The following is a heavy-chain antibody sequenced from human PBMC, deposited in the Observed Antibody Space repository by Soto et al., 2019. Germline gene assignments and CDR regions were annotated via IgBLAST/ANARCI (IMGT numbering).Heavy chain of an antibody. D-gene: IGHD3-10*01. CDR3: ATSFGSGSRAFDY. CDR1: GFTFSSYS. V-gene: IGHV3-21*01. J-gene: IGHJ4*02. Sequence: GGSLRLSCAASGFTFSSYSMNWVRQAPGKGLEWVSSISSSSSYIYYADSVKGRFTISRDNAKNSLYLQMNSLRAEDTAVYYCATSFGSGSRAFDYWGQGALVTVPQ. CDR2: ISSSSSYI.